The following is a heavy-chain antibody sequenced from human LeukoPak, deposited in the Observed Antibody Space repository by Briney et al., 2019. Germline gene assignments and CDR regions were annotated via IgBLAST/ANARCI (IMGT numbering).Heavy chain of an antibody. V-gene: IGHV3-48*01. CDR1: GFTFSDYS. CDR3: ARDYKYAFDN. J-gene: IGHJ4*02. Sequence: QPGGSLRLSCAASGFTFSDYSMNWVRQAPGKGLEWISYIRIDSGNTNYADSVKGRFTISGDKAKNSLYLQMNSLRVEDTAVYYCARDYKYAFDNWGQGTLVTVSS. CDR2: IRIDSGNT. D-gene: IGHD5-24*01.